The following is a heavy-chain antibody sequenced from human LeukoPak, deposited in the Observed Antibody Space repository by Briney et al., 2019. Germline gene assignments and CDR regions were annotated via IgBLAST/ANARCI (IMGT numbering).Heavy chain of an antibody. CDR2: IYYSGST. CDR1: GGSISSYY. J-gene: IGHJ6*03. D-gene: IGHD6-19*01. CDR3: ARSLAVAGYYYNYYMDV. V-gene: IGHV4-59*01. Sequence: SETLSLTCIVSGGSISSYYWSWIRQPPGKGLEWIGYIYYSGSTNYNPSLKSLVTISVDTSKNQFSLKLSSVTTADTAVYYCARSLAVAGYYYNYYMDVWGKGTTVTVSS.